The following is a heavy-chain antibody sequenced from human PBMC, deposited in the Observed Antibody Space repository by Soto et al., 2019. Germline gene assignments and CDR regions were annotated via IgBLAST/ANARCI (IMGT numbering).Heavy chain of an antibody. CDR1: GFTFSSYG. Sequence: GGSLRLSCAASGFTFSSYGMHWVRQGPGKGLEWVAVIWHDGSNTYYADSMKGRFSISRDNSKNTLYLQMNSLRVEDTAVYYCARDPSIGGVTARRALPERYCYYMDVWGKGTTVTVSS. CDR3: ARDPSIGGVTARRALPERYCYYMDV. CDR2: IWHDGSNT. J-gene: IGHJ6*03. D-gene: IGHD2-8*02. V-gene: IGHV3-33*01.